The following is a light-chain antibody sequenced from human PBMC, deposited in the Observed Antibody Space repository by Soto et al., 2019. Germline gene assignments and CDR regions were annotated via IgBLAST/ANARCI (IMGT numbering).Light chain of an antibody. CDR1: QTIGNF. V-gene: IGKV1-39*01. Sequence: DIQMPQSPASLSASVGDRVTITCRASQTIGNFLNWYQQKPGKAPKLLIYAASTLQSGVPSRLSGSGSGTDFTLTISTLQPEDFATYYCQQSYSALMYTFGQGTKLEIK. J-gene: IGKJ2*01. CDR3: QQSYSALMYT. CDR2: AAS.